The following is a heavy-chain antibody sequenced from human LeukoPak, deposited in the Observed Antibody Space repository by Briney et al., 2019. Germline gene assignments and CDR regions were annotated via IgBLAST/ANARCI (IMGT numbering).Heavy chain of an antibody. J-gene: IGHJ4*02. CDR3: ARDQRQQLVRAIDY. Sequence: GGSLRLSCAASAFTFSSYSMNWVRQAPGKGLEWVSSISSSSSYIHYADSVKGRFTISRDNAKDSLYLQMNSLRAEDTAVYYCARDQRQQLVRAIDYWGQGTLVTVSS. V-gene: IGHV3-21*04. CDR2: ISSSSSYI. D-gene: IGHD6-13*01. CDR1: AFTFSSYS.